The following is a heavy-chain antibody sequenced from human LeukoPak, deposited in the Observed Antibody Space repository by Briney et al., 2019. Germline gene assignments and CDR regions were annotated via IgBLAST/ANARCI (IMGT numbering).Heavy chain of an antibody. CDR1: GFTFGSYG. D-gene: IGHD3-10*02. Sequence: QTVGSLRLSCAASGFTFGSYGMSWVRQAPGKGLDWVSAISGSGGSTYYADSVKGRFTISRDNSRNTLYLQMNSLRAEDTAVYYCAELGITMIGGVWGKGTTVTISS. CDR2: ISGSGGST. V-gene: IGHV3-23*01. CDR3: AELGITMIGGV. J-gene: IGHJ6*04.